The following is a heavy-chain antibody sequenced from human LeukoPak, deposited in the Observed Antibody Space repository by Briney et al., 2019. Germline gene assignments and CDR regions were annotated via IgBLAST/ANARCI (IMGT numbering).Heavy chain of an antibody. J-gene: IGHJ4*02. CDR2: ISGSGYST. CDR1: GFTFSNYA. V-gene: IGHV3-23*01. CDR3: AKDYGDYAYYFHY. Sequence: GGSLRLSCAASGFTFSNYAMKWVRQAPGKGLEWVSVISGSGYSTYYADSVKGRFTISRDNSKNTLYLQTNSLRAEDTAVYYCAKDYGDYAYYFHYWGQGTLVTVSS. D-gene: IGHD4-17*01.